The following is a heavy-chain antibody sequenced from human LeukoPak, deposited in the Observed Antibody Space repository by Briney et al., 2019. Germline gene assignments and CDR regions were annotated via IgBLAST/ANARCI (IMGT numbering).Heavy chain of an antibody. Sequence: GESLKISCKGSGYKFTNYWIGLVRQLPGKGLELMGLIYPGDFDTKYSPSFQGQVTISADILISTAYLQWSSLKASDTAMYYCATAGYSSDWYYFDYWGQGTLVTVSS. V-gene: IGHV5-51*01. D-gene: IGHD6-19*01. CDR1: GYKFTNYW. CDR3: ATAGYSSDWYYFDY. CDR2: IYPGDFDT. J-gene: IGHJ4*02.